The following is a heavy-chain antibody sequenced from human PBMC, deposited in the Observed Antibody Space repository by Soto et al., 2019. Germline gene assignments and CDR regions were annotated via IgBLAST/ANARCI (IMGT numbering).Heavy chain of an antibody. J-gene: IGHJ4*02. V-gene: IGHV2-5*02. CDR2: IYWDDDE. CDR1: GFSLTTGGVG. Sequence: QITLKESGPTLVNPTQTLTLTCDFSGFSLTTGGVGVGWVRQPPGEALEWLALIYWDDDERSNPSLKTRLTITKGPSKNQVVLIMTNMDPVDTATYYCAHSRNLITEDAQVGDFDYWGQGTLVTVSS. D-gene: IGHD3-10*01. CDR3: AHSRNLITEDAQVGDFDY.